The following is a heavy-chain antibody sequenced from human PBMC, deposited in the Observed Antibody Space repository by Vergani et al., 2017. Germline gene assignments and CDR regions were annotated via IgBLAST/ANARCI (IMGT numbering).Heavy chain of an antibody. CDR2: INSDGSST. V-gene: IGHV3-74*01. Sequence: EVQLVESGGGLVQPGGSLRLSCAASGFTFSSYWMHWVRQAPGKGLVWVSRINSDGSSTSYADSVKGRFTISRDNAKNTLYLQMNSLRAEDTAVYYCAKARHIVVVTAPFDYWGQGTLVTVSS. CDR3: AKARHIVVVTAPFDY. CDR1: GFTFSSYW. D-gene: IGHD2-21*02. J-gene: IGHJ4*02.